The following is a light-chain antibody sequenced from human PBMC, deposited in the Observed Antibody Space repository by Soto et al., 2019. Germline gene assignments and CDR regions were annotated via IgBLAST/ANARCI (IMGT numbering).Light chain of an antibody. Sequence: EIVLTQSPGILSLSPGERATLSCRASQSVIGHLAWYQQKPGQAPRVLIYGASTRATGIPDRFSGSGSGTEFILTISSLQSEDFAVYYCQEYNTWPWTFGQGTKV. J-gene: IGKJ1*01. CDR3: QEYNTWPWT. CDR1: QSVIGH. V-gene: IGKV3-15*01. CDR2: GAS.